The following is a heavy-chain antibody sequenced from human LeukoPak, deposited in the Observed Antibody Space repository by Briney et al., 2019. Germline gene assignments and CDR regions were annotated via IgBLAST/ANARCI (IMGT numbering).Heavy chain of an antibody. CDR3: ARTRGYGSGSYYYFDN. D-gene: IGHD3-10*01. J-gene: IGHJ5*02. V-gene: IGHV4-30-4*01. Sequence: PSQTLSLTCTVSGGSISSGDYYWSWIRQPPGKGLEWIGYIYYSGRTYYNPSLKSRVTISVDTSKNQFSLKLSSVTAADTAVYSCARTRGYGSGSYYYFDNWGQGTLVTVSS. CDR2: IYYSGRT. CDR1: GGSISSGDYY.